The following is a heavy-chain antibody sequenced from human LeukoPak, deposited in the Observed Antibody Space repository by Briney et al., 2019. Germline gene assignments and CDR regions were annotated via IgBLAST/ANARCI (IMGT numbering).Heavy chain of an antibody. D-gene: IGHD3-22*01. CDR2: ISSSSSYI. J-gene: IGHJ5*02. CDR3: ARPYYYDSSAADSLFDP. Sequence: GGSLRLSCAASGFTFSSYSMNWVCQAPGKGLEWVSSISSSSSYIYYADSVEGRFTISRDNAKNSRYLQMNSLRAEDTAVYYCARPYYYDSSAADSLFDPWGQGTLVTVSS. CDR1: GFTFSSYS. V-gene: IGHV3-21*01.